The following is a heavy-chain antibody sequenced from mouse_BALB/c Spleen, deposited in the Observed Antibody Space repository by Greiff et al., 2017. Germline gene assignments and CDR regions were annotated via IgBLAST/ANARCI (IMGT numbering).Heavy chain of an antibody. J-gene: IGHJ1*01. CDR1: GFTFSSYA. Sequence: EVKLVESGGGLVKPGGSLKLSCAASGFTFSSYAMSWVRQSPEKRLEWVAEISSGGSYTYYPDTVTGRFTISRDNAKNTLYLEMSSLRSEDTAMYYCARVYYGYDNWYFDVWGAGTTVTVSS. D-gene: IGHD2-2*01. CDR2: ISSGGSYT. CDR3: ARVYYGYDNWYFDV. V-gene: IGHV5-9-4*01.